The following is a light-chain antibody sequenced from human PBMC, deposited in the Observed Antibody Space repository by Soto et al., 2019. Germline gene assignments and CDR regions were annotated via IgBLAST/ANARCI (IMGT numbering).Light chain of an antibody. V-gene: IGKV1-6*01. CDR1: QAIRDE. Sequence: AIQMTQSPSSVSASVGESVTITCRASQAIRDELGWYQQKPGKAPKLLIYAASSIQSGVPSRFSGSGSGTDFTLTISSLQPEDFATYYCLQDYNYPRTFGEGTRVEIK. CDR3: LQDYNYPRT. J-gene: IGKJ1*01. CDR2: AAS.